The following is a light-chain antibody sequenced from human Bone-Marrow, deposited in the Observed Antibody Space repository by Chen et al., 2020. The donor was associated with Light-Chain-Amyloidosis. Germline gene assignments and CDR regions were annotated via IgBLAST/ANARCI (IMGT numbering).Light chain of an antibody. Sequence: QSALTQPASVSGSPGQSITISCTGTSSDVGGDNHVSWYQQHPDKAPKLMISEVTNRPSWVPDRFSGSKSDNTASLTIDGLQTEDEADYFCSSYTITNTLVFGSGTRVTVL. J-gene: IGLJ1*01. V-gene: IGLV2-14*01. CDR3: SSYTITNTLV. CDR1: SSDVGGDNH. CDR2: EVT.